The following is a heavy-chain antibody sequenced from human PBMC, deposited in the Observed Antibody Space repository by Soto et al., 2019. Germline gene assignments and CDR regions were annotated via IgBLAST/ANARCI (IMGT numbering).Heavy chain of an antibody. D-gene: IGHD1-20*01. CDR2: MSGTSGTT. Sequence: VGSLRLSCAASGFSFSSYATSWVRQAPGKGLEWVSTMSGTSGTTYYADSVKGRFTISRDNSENTLFLQMNSLRVEDTAIYYCAKEYNWNDYFDFWGQGTPVTVSS. J-gene: IGHJ4*02. CDR3: AKEYNWNDYFDF. V-gene: IGHV3-23*01. CDR1: GFSFSSYA.